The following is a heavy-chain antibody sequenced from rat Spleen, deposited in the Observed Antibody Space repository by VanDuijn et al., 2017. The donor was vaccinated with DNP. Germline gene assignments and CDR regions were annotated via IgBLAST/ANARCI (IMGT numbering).Heavy chain of an antibody. V-gene: IGHV5-22*01. D-gene: IGHD5-1*01. CDR1: GFTFSDYY. Sequence: EVQLVESGGGLVQPGRSLKLSCAASGFTFSDYYMAWVRQAPTKGLEWVAYISYDGGSTYYGDSVKGRFTISRDNAKSTLYLQMNSLRSEDMATYYCARRVPGSGDWYFDFWGPGTMVTVSS. J-gene: IGHJ1*01. CDR2: ISYDGGST. CDR3: ARRVPGSGDWYFDF.